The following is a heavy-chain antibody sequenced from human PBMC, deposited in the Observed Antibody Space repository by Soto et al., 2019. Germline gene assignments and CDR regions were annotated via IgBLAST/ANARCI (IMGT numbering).Heavy chain of an antibody. CDR2: ISAYNGNT. CDR3: ARLGKYYDILTGYYFFVSGSHYYMDV. Sequence: ASVKVSCKASGYTFTSYGISWVRQAPGQGLEWMGWISAYNGNTNYAQKLQGRVTMTTDTSTSTAYMEVRSLRSDDTAVYYCARLGKYYDILTGYYFFVSGSHYYMDVWGKGTTVTVSS. CDR1: GYTFTSYG. D-gene: IGHD3-9*01. J-gene: IGHJ6*03. V-gene: IGHV1-18*01.